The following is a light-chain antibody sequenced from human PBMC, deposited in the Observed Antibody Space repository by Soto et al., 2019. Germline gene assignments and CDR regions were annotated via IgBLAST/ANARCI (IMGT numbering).Light chain of an antibody. CDR3: QQSYTIPT. CDR2: SAS. CDR1: QSIGNF. J-gene: IGKJ4*01. V-gene: IGKV1-39*01. Sequence: DIQVSQSPSSLSAFVGDRVNITCRASQSIGNFLNCYQQKPGTVPKVLIYSASSFQSGVPSRFSGSGFGTDFPLTISSLQFEDFAYYYCQQSYTIPTFGGGTTVEIK.